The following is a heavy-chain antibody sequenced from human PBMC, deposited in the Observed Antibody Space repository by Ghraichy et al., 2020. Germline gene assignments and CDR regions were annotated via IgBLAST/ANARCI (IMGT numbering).Heavy chain of an antibody. CDR1: GGSISSSSYY. Sequence: SETLSLTCTVSGGSISSSSYYWGWIRQPPGKGLEWIGSIYYSGSTYYNPSLKSRVTISVDTSKNQFSLKLSSVTAADTAVYYCARSTSIAPYFDYWGQGTLVTVSS. V-gene: IGHV4-39*01. D-gene: IGHD6-6*01. CDR3: ARSTSIAPYFDY. J-gene: IGHJ4*02. CDR2: IYYSGST.